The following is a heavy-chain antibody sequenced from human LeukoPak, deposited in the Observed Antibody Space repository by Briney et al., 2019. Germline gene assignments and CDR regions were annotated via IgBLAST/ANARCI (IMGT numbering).Heavy chain of an antibody. D-gene: IGHD2-2*01. CDR2: ISYDGSNK. J-gene: IGHJ6*02. Sequence: RRSLRLSCAASGFTFSSYGMHWVRQAPGKGLEWVAVISYDGSNKYYADSVKGRFTISRDNSKNTLYLQMNSLRAEDTAVYYCARTIVVVPAAMRYYYGMDVWGQGTTVTVSS. CDR1: GFTFSSYG. CDR3: ARTIVVVPAAMRYYYGMDV. V-gene: IGHV3-30*03.